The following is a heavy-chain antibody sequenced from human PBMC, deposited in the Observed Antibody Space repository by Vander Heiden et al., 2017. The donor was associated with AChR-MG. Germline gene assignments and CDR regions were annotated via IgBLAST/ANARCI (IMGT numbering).Heavy chain of an antibody. CDR1: GGSISSYS. D-gene: IGHD3-10*01. Sequence: PGLVKPSETLSLICTVSGGSISSYSWSWIRQPPGKGLEWIGYIYYSGSTNYNPSLKSRLTISVDTSKNQFSLKLTSVTAADTAVYYCARHTYYYGSGSSKATYYFDYWGQGTLVTVSS. V-gene: IGHV4-59*08. CDR3: ARHTYYYGSGSSKATYYFDY. J-gene: IGHJ4*02. CDR2: IYYSGST.